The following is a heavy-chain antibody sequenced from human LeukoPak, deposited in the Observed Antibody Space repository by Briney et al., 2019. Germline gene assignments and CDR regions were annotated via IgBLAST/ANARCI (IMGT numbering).Heavy chain of an antibody. Sequence: ASVKVSCKASGGTFSSYAISWVRQAPGQGLEWMGWISPYNGNTNYAQKFQGRVTMTTDTSTSTAYMELRSLRSDDTAVYYCARGPHERSGYPDDWGQGTLVTVSS. CDR2: ISPYNGNT. CDR3: ARGPHERSGYPDD. J-gene: IGHJ4*02. V-gene: IGHV1-18*01. CDR1: GGTFSSYA. D-gene: IGHD3-22*01.